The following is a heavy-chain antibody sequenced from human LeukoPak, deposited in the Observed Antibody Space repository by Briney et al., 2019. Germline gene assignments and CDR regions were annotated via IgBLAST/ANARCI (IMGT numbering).Heavy chain of an antibody. J-gene: IGHJ4*02. Sequence: GGSLRLSCAASGFTFSSYSMNWVRQAPGKGLEWVANIRQDGSDKYYVDSVKGRFTISRDNARNSLFLRMNSLRAEDTAVYFCTTDSGGGRPFDYWGQGTLVIVSS. CDR3: TTDSGGGRPFDY. D-gene: IGHD6-6*01. CDR1: GFTFSSYS. CDR2: IRQDGSDK. V-gene: IGHV3-7*01.